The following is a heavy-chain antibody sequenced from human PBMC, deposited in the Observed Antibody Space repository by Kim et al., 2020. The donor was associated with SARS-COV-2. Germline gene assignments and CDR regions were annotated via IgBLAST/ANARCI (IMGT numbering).Heavy chain of an antibody. Sequence: GGSLRLSCAASGFTFSSYWMSWVRQAPGKGLEWVANIKQDGSEKYYVDSVKGRFTISRDNAKNSLYLQMNSLRAEDTAVYYCARVSIAAAGTNYYYYYGMDVWGQGTTVTVSS. V-gene: IGHV3-7*01. J-gene: IGHJ6*02. CDR3: ARVSIAAAGTNYYYYYGMDV. CDR1: GFTFSSYW. D-gene: IGHD6-13*01. CDR2: IKQDGSEK.